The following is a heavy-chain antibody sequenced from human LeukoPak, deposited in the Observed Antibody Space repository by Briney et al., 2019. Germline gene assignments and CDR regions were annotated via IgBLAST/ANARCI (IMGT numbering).Heavy chain of an antibody. Sequence: GGSLRLSCAASGFTFTNFWMNWVRQTPGKGLMWVSRIQTDGSTRYAESVKGRFTISRDNANNTVYLQMNTLSAEDTAIYYCARGLHWNDFNWFDSWGQGTLVTVSS. CDR2: IQTDGST. V-gene: IGHV3-74*01. CDR1: GFTFTNFW. D-gene: IGHD1-1*01. J-gene: IGHJ5*01. CDR3: ARGLHWNDFNWFDS.